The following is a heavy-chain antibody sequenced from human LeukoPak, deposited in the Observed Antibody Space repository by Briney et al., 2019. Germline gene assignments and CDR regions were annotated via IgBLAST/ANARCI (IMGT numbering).Heavy chain of an antibody. V-gene: IGHV4-59*01. D-gene: IGHD3-22*01. CDR2: IYYSGST. Sequence: PSETLSLTCTVSGDSISSSYWSWARQPPGKGLEWIAYIYYSGSTNYNPSLKSRVTMSVDTSKNQFSLNLSSVTAADTAVYYCAGLDYYDSSGYFHGVFDIWGRGTMVTVSS. CDR3: AGLDYYDSSGYFHGVFDI. J-gene: IGHJ3*02. CDR1: GDSISSSY.